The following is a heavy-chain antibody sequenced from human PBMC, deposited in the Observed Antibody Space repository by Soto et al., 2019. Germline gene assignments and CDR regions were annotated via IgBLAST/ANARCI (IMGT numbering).Heavy chain of an antibody. V-gene: IGHV3-66*04. CDR3: ARHGYSYGGGYFDY. J-gene: IGHJ4*01. D-gene: IGHD5-18*01. CDR1: GVTVSSNY. Sequence: PGGSLRLSCAASGVTVSSNYMSWVRQAPGKGLEWVSVIYSGGSTYYADSVKGRFTISRDNSKNTLYLQMNSLRAEDTAVYYCARHGYSYGGGYFDYWAQENLVTVSS. CDR2: IYSGGST.